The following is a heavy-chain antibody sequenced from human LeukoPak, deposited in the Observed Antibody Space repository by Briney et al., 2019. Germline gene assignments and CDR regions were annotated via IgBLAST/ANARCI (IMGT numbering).Heavy chain of an antibody. D-gene: IGHD3-10*01. Sequence: PSETLSLTCTVSGGSISSSSYYWGWIRQPPGKGLEWIGSIYYSGSTYYNPSLKSRVTISVDTSKNQFSLKLSSVTAADTAVYYCARITMVRGVMAFDYWGQGTLVTVSS. CDR3: ARITMVRGVMAFDY. CDR2: IYYSGST. CDR1: GGSISSSSYY. J-gene: IGHJ4*02. V-gene: IGHV4-39*07.